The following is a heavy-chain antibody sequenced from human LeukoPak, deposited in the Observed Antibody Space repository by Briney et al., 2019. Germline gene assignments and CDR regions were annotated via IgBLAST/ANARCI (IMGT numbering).Heavy chain of an antibody. CDR3: ARGYGSGSYGPNWFDP. V-gene: IGHV3-74*01. CDR1: GFTFSSYA. J-gene: IGHJ5*02. Sequence: GGSLRLSCAASGFTFSSYAMSWVRQAPGKGLVWVSRINSDGSSTTYADSVKGRFTISRDNAMNTFYLQMSSLRAEDTAVYYCARGYGSGSYGPNWFDPWGQGTLVTVSS. CDR2: INSDGSST. D-gene: IGHD3-10*01.